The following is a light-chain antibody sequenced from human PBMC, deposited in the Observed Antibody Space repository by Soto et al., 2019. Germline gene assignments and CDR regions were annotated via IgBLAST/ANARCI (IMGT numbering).Light chain of an antibody. V-gene: IGLV2-11*01. CDR2: DVS. Sequence: QSALTQPRSVSGSPGQSVTISCTGTSSDVGGYNFVSWYQHHPGKAHKLMIYDVSKRPSGVPDRFSGSKSGSTASLTISGLQAEDEADYYCCSYAGSDTSVFGGGTKLTVL. J-gene: IGLJ3*02. CDR1: SSDVGGYNF. CDR3: CSYAGSDTSV.